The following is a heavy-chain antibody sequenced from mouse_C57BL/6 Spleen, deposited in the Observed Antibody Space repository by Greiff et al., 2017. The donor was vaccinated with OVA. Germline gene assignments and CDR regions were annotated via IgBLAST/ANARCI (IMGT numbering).Heavy chain of an antibody. CDR3: ATLRARFAY. D-gene: IGHD1-1*01. J-gene: IGHJ3*01. V-gene: IGHV2-6*01. CDR2: ICGVGST. Sequence: VKLQESGPGLVAPSQSLSITCTVSGFSLTSYGVDWVRQSPGKGLEWLGVICGVGSTNYNSALKSRLSISKDNSKSQVFLKMNSLQTDDTAMYYCATLRARFAYWGQGTLVTVSA. CDR1: GFSLTSYG.